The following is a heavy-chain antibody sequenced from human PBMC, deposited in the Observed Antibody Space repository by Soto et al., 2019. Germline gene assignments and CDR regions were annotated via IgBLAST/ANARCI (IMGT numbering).Heavy chain of an antibody. V-gene: IGHV1-8*01. CDR2: MNPNSGNT. D-gene: IGHD1-1*01. CDR3: ARERTGTTSMDV. J-gene: IGHJ6*02. Sequence: ASVKVSCKASGYTFTSYDINWVRQATGQGLEWMGWMNPNSGNTGYAQKVQGRVTMTRNTSISTAYMELSSLRSEDTAVYYCARERTGTTSMDVWGQGTTVTVSS. CDR1: GYTFTSYD.